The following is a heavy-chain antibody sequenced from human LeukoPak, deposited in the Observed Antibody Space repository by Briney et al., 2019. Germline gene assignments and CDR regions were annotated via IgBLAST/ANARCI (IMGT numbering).Heavy chain of an antibody. D-gene: IGHD6-19*01. CDR3: ARGSSGWYIDY. J-gene: IGHJ4*02. V-gene: IGHV3-74*01. CDR2: VYTDGGRT. CDR1: GFTFSAYW. Sequence: GGSLRLSCATSGFTFSAYWMHRVRQAPGKGLVWVSRVYTDGGRTSYADSVEGRVTISRDNAKSTLYLQMNSLRDEDTAVYYCARGSSGWYIDYWGQGTLVTVSS.